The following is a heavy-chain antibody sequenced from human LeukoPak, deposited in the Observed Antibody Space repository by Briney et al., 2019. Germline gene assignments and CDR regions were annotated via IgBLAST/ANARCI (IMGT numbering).Heavy chain of an antibody. D-gene: IGHD3-9*01. J-gene: IGHJ5*02. CDR3: ARDRGDYDILTGYYRDNWFDP. V-gene: IGHV1-69*06. Sequence: SVKVSCTASGGTFSIYAISWVRQAPGQGLEWIVGIIPIIGTANYAQKFQGRVTITADKSTSTAYMELSSLRSEDTAVYYCARDRGDYDILTGYYRDNWFDPWGQGTLVTVSS. CDR2: IIPIIGTA. CDR1: GGTFSIYA.